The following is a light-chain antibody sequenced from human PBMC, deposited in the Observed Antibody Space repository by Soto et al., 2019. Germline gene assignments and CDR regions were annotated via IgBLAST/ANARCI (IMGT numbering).Light chain of an antibody. CDR2: DAS. CDR1: QTISSW. V-gene: IGKV1-5*01. J-gene: IGKJ1*01. CDR3: QQYNSYSET. Sequence: DIQMTQSPSTLSGSVXDRXTISSRASQTISSWLAWYQQKPGKAPKLLIYDASSLESGVPSRFSGSGSGTEFTLTISSLQPDDFATYYCQQYNSYSETFGQGTKVDIK.